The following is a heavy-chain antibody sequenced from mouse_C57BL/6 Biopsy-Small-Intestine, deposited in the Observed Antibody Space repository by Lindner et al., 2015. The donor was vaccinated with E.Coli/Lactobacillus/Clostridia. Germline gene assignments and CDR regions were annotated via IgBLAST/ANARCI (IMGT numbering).Heavy chain of an antibody. CDR1: GGSFNSYV. CDR3: ATSNRTYFFDD. Sequence: SVKVSCKASGGSFNSYVISWVRQVPGQGLELMGKIIPVLNVVENAQRFQGRLTISADMSTSTAYMELTNLRSEDTAVYYCATSNRTYFFDDWGQGTLVTVSS. V-gene: IGHV1S126*01. CDR2: IIPVLNVV. J-gene: IGHJ4*01.